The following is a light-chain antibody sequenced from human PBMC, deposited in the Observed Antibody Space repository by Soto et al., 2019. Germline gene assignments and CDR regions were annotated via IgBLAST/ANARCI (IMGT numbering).Light chain of an antibody. J-gene: IGLJ2*01. CDR1: SSDVGDYKY. CDR3: SSDTSSNTLDVV. Sequence: QSVLTQPASVSGSPGQSITISCTGISSDVGDYKYVSWYQQHPGKAPKLMIYDVSNQPSGVSNRFSGSKSGNTASLTISGLQAEDEADYYCSSDTSSNTLDVVFGGGTKLTVL. V-gene: IGLV2-14*01. CDR2: DVS.